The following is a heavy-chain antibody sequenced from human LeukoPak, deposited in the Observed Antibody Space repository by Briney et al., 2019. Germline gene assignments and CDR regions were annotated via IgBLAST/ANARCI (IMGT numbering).Heavy chain of an antibody. CDR2: IYHTGST. V-gene: IGHV4-38-2*02. J-gene: IGHJ5*02. Sequence: SETLSLTCTVSGYSISGSNHWAWIRQVPGKGLEWIGSIYHTGSTYHNPSLKSRVSISLYTSKNQVFLKLSSVTAADTAVYYCARDIVVAQAAMPRLDPWGQGILVTVSS. CDR3: ARDIVVAQAAMPRLDP. D-gene: IGHD2-2*01. CDR1: GYSISGSNH.